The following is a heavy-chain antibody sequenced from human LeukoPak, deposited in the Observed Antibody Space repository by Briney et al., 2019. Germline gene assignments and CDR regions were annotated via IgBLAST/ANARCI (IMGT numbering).Heavy chain of an antibody. CDR3: ARGGYDILTGPDY. V-gene: IGHV3-66*01. J-gene: IGHJ4*02. Sequence: GGSLRLSCAASGFTVSSNYMSWVRQAPGKGLEWVSVIYSGGSTSYADSVKGRFTISRDNAKNTLYLQMNSLRAEDTAVYYCARGGYDILTGPDYWGQGTLVTVSS. CDR2: IYSGGST. D-gene: IGHD3-9*01. CDR1: GFTVSSNY.